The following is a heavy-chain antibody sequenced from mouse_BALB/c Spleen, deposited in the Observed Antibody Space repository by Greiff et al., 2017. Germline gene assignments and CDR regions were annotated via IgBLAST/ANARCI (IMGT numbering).Heavy chain of an antibody. J-gene: IGHJ4*01. Sequence: EVKLVESGGGLVQPGGSRKLSCAASGFTFSSFGMHWVRQAPEKGLEWVAYIRSGSSTIYYADTVKGRFTISRENPKNTLFLQMTRLRSEDTAMYYCGRQGEGFYARDYWGQGTSVTVSS. CDR3: GRQGEGFYARDY. CDR2: IRSGSSTI. CDR1: GFTFSSFG. V-gene: IGHV5-17*02.